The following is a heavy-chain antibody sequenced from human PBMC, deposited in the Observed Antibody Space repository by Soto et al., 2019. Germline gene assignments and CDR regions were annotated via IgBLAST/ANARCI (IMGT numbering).Heavy chain of an antibody. CDR1: GGSFSGYQ. CDR3: ARGFILCFGELSRRGGYYYYMDV. D-gene: IGHD3-10*01. V-gene: IGHV4-34*01. J-gene: IGHJ6*03. Sequence: QVQLQQWGAGLLKPSETLSHTCAVYGGSFSGYQWTWIRQTPRKGLEWIGEINDSGNINYNPSLKSRVTISLDTPKKQISLKLSSVTAADTAVYHCARGFILCFGELSRRGGYYYYMDVWGEGTTVIVSS. CDR2: INDSGNI.